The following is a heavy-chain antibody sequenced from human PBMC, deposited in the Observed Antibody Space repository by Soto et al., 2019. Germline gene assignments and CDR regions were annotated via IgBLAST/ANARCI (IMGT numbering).Heavy chain of an antibody. CDR3: AHKAVDTVVVGFDY. J-gene: IGHJ4*02. Sequence: QITLKESGPTLVKPTQTLTLTCTFSGFSLSTSGVGVGWIRQPPGKALEWLALIYWDDDKRYSPSLKSRLTTXKXTXTNQVVLTMTNMDPVDTATYYCAHKAVDTVVVGFDYWGQGTLVTVSS. CDR2: IYWDDDK. V-gene: IGHV2-5*02. D-gene: IGHD2-2*03. CDR1: GFSLSTSGVG.